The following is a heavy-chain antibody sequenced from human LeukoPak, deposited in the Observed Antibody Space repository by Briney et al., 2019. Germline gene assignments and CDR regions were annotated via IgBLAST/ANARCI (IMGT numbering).Heavy chain of an antibody. CDR2: ISSSSSYI. CDR3: ARVGKLTTVKYYYYGMDV. V-gene: IGHV3-21*01. CDR1: GFTFSSYS. Sequence: GGSLRLSCAASGFTFSSYSMNWVRQAPGKGLEWVSFISSSSSYIYYANSVKGRFTISRDNAKNSLYLQMNSLRAEDTAVYYCARVGKLTTVKYYYYGMDVWGQGTTVTVSS. J-gene: IGHJ6*02. D-gene: IGHD4-17*01.